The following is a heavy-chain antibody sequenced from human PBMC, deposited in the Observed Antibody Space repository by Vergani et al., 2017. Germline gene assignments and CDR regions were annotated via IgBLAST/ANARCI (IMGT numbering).Heavy chain of an antibody. V-gene: IGHV4-34*01. Sequence: QVQLQQWGAGLLKPSETLSLTCAVYGGSFSGYYWSWIRQPPGKGLEWIGEINQSGSTNYNPSLKSRVTISVDTSKNQFSLKLSSVTAADTAVYYCARGRSPSAYYYDSSGYYRRGHFDYWGQGTLVTVSS. J-gene: IGHJ4*02. CDR3: ARGRSPSAYYYDSSGYYRRGHFDY. CDR2: INQSGST. D-gene: IGHD3-22*01. CDR1: GGSFSGYY.